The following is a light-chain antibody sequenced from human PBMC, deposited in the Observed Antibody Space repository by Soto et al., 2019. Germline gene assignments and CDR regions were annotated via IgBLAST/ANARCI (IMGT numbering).Light chain of an antibody. CDR1: QSVSSN. CDR2: GAS. Sequence: EIVMTQSPATLSVSPGERATLSCSASQSVSSNLAWYQQKPGQAPRLLIYGASTRATGIPARFSGSGSGTEVTLTISSLQSEDFAVYYCQQYNNWPPYTFGQGTKLEIK. V-gene: IGKV3-15*01. J-gene: IGKJ2*01. CDR3: QQYNNWPPYT.